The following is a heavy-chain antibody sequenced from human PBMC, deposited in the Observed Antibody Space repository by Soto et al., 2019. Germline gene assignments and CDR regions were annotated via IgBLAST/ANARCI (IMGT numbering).Heavy chain of an antibody. D-gene: IGHD3-3*01. J-gene: IGHJ6*02. CDR2: IWYDGSNK. CDR1: GFTFSSYG. Sequence: GGSLRLSCAASGFTFSSYGMHWVRQAPGKGLEWVAVIWYDGSNKYYADSVKGRFTISRDNSKNTLYLQMNSLRAEDTAVYYCARAHYDFWSGYPGGYYYYGMDVWGQGTTVTVSS. V-gene: IGHV3-33*01. CDR3: ARAHYDFWSGYPGGYYYYGMDV.